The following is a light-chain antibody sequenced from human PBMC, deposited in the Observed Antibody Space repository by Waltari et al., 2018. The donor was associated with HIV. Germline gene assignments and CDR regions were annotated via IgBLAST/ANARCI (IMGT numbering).Light chain of an antibody. CDR1: QSVLYSSNNENY. J-gene: IGKJ1*01. CDR3: QQYYSPPGWT. CDR2: WAS. V-gene: IGKV4-1*01. Sequence: DIVMTQSPDSLAVSLGERATINCKFSQSVLYSSNNENYLAWYQQKPGQPPKLLIYWASTRESGVPDRFSGSGSGTDFTLTISSLQAEDVAVYYCQQYYSPPGWTFGQGTKVEIK.